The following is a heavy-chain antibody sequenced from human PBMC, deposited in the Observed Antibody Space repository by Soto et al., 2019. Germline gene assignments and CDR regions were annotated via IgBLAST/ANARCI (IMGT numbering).Heavy chain of an antibody. CDR3: AKTRGAMIYAISVYGMHV. Sequence: EVQLLESGGGFIHPGGSLRLSCAASGFSFSSFAMNWVRQAPGKGLEWVSIISGSADSTFYADSVKGRFTISRDNSKSTLYLQINSLRAEDTAVYYCAKTRGAMIYAISVYGMHVWGQGTTVTVS. CDR2: ISGSADST. J-gene: IGHJ6*02. V-gene: IGHV3-23*01. D-gene: IGHD2-8*01. CDR1: GFSFSSFA.